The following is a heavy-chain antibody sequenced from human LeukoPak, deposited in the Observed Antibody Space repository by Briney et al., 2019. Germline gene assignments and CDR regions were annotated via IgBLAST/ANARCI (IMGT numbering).Heavy chain of an antibody. D-gene: IGHD2-2*01. V-gene: IGHV4-39*01. CDR1: GGSISTTNYY. CDR2: VYYSGST. CDR3: ARMRSRSLGDY. J-gene: IGHJ4*02. Sequence: SETLSLTCTVSGGSISTTNYYWGWIRQSPGKGLEWFGCVYYSGSTYYNPSLKSRVTISVDTSENQFSLKLSSVTAADTAVYYCARMRSRSLGDYWGQGTLVTVSS.